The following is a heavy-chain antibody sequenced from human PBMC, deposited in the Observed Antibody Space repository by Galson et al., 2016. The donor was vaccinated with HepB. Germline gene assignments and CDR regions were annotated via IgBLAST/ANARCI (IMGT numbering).Heavy chain of an antibody. CDR3: ARGHCGSTNCHLYFDY. Sequence: SLRLSCAASGFTFSIHDMSWVRQTPGRGLEWISGIRGGGPETYYADSVKGRFTISRDIAKNSLYLEMSGLGAEDTAVYYCARGHCGSTNCHLYFDYWGQGTLVTVSS. D-gene: IGHD2-2*01. CDR2: IRGGGPET. V-gene: IGHV3-23*01. CDR1: GFTFSIHD. J-gene: IGHJ4*01.